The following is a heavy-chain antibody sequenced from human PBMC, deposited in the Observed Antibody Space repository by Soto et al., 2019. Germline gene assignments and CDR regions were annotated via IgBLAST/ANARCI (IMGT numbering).Heavy chain of an antibody. CDR1: GFTLSDYY. CDR2: ISHSGGSKM. J-gene: IGHJ1*01. V-gene: IGHV3-11*01. Sequence: GGSLRLSCAASGFTLSDYYMSWIRQAPGKGLEWVSYISHSGGSKMYYADSVKGRFTISRDNAKNSLHLQMNGLRAEDTAVYYCVKNPAGTVVTTKYFQYWGQGTLVTVSS. D-gene: IGHD2-21*02. CDR3: VKNPAGTVVTTKYFQY.